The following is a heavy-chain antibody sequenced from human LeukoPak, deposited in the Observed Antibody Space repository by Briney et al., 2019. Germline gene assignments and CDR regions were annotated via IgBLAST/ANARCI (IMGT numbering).Heavy chain of an antibody. Sequence: PGGSLRLSCAASGFTFSDHYMDCVRQAPGKGLEWVGRTRNKTNSYTTEYAASVKGRFTISRDDSKNSLYLQMNSLKTEDTAVYYCAREGKRITMVRGVITPRGYYYMDVWGKGTTVTVSS. D-gene: IGHD3-10*01. CDR2: TRNKTNSYTT. V-gene: IGHV3-72*01. CDR1: GFTFSDHY. CDR3: AREGKRITMVRGVITPRGYYYMDV. J-gene: IGHJ6*03.